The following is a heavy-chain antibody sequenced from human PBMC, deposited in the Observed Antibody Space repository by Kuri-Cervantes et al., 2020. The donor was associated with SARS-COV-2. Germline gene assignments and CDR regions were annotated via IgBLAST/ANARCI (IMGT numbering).Heavy chain of an antibody. CDR1: GFTFSSYA. V-gene: IGHV3-23*01. J-gene: IGHJ6*02. CDR3: ARDLLNVWSGYYYYYGMDV. CDR2: ISGSGGST. Sequence: GGSLRLSCAASGFTFSSYAMSWVRQAPEKGLEWVSAISGSGGSTYYADSVKGRFTISRDNAKNSLYLQMNSLGDEDTAVYYCARDLLNVWSGYYYYYGMDVWGQGTTVTVSS. D-gene: IGHD3-3*01.